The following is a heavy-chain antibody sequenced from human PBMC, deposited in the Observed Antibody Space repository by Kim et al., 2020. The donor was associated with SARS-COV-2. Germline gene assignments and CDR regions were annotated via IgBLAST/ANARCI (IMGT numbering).Heavy chain of an antibody. Sequence: GGSLRLSCAASGFTFSSYAMHWVRQAPGKGLEWVAVISYDGSNKYYADSVKGRFTISRDNSKNTLYLQMNSLRAEDTAVYYCARGGVYFTILGTNWFDPWGQGTLVTVSS. V-gene: IGHV3-30-3*01. CDR3: ARGGVYFTILGTNWFDP. CDR2: ISYDGSNK. D-gene: IGHD3-3*01. J-gene: IGHJ5*02. CDR1: GFTFSSYA.